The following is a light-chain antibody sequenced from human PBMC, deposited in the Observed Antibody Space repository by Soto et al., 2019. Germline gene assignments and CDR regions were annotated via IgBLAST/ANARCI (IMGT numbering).Light chain of an antibody. CDR1: QSVSSSY. V-gene: IGKV3-20*01. CDR2: GAS. J-gene: IGKJ3*01. CDR3: QQYSSSPPEFT. Sequence: EIVLTQSPGTLSVSPGERVTLSCRASQSVSSSYLAWYQQRPGQAPRLLIFGASYRATGIPDRFSGRGSGTDFTLTISRLEPEAFAVYYCQQYSSSPPEFTFGPGTKVDSK.